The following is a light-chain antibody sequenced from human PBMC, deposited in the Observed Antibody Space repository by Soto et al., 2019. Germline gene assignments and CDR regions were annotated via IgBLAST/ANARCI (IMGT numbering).Light chain of an antibody. CDR1: SSDVGYYNY. J-gene: IGLJ1*01. V-gene: IGLV2-14*01. CDR3: TSYTATSTYV. Sequence: QSALTQPASVSGSPGQSITISCTGTSSDVGYYNYVSWYQQHPGNAPKLMIYEVSNRPSGVSNRFSGSKSGNTASLTISGLHAEDEADYYCTSYTATSTYVFGTGTKVTVL. CDR2: EVS.